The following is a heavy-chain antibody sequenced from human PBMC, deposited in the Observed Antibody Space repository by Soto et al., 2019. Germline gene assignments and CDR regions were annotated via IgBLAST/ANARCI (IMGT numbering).Heavy chain of an antibody. D-gene: IGHD6-19*01. Sequence: PGGSLRLSCAASGFTFSSYAMHWVRQAPGKGLEWVAVISYDGSNKYYADSVKGRFTISRDNSKNTLYLQMNSLRAEDTAVYYCSNGDGSGWTKFDYWGQGTLVIVSS. CDR3: SNGDGSGWTKFDY. J-gene: IGHJ4*02. CDR2: ISYDGSNK. CDR1: GFTFSSYA. V-gene: IGHV3-30-3*01.